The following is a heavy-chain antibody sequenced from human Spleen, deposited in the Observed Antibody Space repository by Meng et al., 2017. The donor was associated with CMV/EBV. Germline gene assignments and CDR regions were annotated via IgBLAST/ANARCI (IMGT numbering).Heavy chain of an antibody. V-gene: IGHV4-34*01. Sequence: SETLSLTCAVYGESFSGYYWSWIRQPPGKGLEWIGEINHSGSTNYNPSLKSRVTISVDTSKNQFSLKLSSVTAADTAVYYCARSTGITGTTGAFDIWGQGAMVTVSS. CDR3: ARSTGITGTTGAFDI. CDR1: GESFSGYY. CDR2: INHSGST. D-gene: IGHD1-7*01. J-gene: IGHJ3*02.